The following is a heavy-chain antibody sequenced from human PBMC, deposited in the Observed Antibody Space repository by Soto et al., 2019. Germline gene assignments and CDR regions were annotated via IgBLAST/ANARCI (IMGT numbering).Heavy chain of an antibody. CDR1: GFTFSTYW. CDR2: IKQDGSEK. D-gene: IGHD3-16*01. Sequence: EVQLVESGGGLVQPGGSLRLSCAASGFTFSTYWMSWVRQAPGKWLEWVANIKQDGSEKYYVDSVKGRLTISRDNAKNSLYLQMNSLRAEDTAVYYCARAPWDYYYYGMDVWGQGTTVTVSS. V-gene: IGHV3-7*03. J-gene: IGHJ6*02. CDR3: ARAPWDYYYYGMDV.